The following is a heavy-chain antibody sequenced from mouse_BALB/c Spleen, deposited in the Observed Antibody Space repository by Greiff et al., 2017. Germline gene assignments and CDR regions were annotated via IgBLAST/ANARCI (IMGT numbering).Heavy chain of an antibody. CDR2: ISYSGST. CDR1: GYSITSDYA. D-gene: IGHD1-1*01. V-gene: IGHV3-2*02. J-gene: IGHJ1*01. Sequence: VQLQQSGPGLVKPSQSLSLTCTVTGYSITSDYAWNWIRQFPGNKPEWMGYISYSGSTSYNPSLKSRISITRDTSKNQFFLQLNSVTTEDTATYYCARDYYGSSAYWYFDVWGAGTTVTVSS. CDR3: ARDYYGSSAYWYFDV.